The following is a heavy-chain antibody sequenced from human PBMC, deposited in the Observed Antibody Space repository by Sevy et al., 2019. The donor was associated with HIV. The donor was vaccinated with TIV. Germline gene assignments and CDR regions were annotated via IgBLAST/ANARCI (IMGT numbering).Heavy chain of an antibody. CDR1: GFTFSDYY. CDR2: ISGSDSTI. J-gene: IGHJ6*02. CDR3: ARDHVKDGDLGDYYYYAMDV. D-gene: IGHD4-17*01. Sequence: GGSLRLSCAASGFTFSDYYMSWIRQAPGKGLEWISYISGSDSTIYHADSVKGRFTISRDNAKNSLYLQMNSLRAEDTAVYYCARDHVKDGDLGDYYYYAMDVWGQGTTVTVSS. V-gene: IGHV3-11*01.